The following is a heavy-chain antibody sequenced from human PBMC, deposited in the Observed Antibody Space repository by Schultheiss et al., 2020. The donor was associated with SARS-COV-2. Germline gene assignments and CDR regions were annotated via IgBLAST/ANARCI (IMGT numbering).Heavy chain of an antibody. CDR3: ARVTSGYQFWDFDL. CDR2: IYHSGST. CDR1: GYSISSGGYS. D-gene: IGHD2-2*01. V-gene: IGHV4-30-2*01. J-gene: IGHJ2*01. Sequence: SETLSLTCAVSGYSISSGGYSWSWIRQPPGKGLEWIGYIYHSGSTYYNPSLKSRVTISVDRSKNQFSLKLSSVTAADTAVYYCARVTSGYQFWDFDLWGRGTLVTVSS.